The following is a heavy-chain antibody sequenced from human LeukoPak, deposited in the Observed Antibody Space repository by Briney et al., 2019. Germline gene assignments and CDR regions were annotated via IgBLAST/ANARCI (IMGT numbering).Heavy chain of an antibody. V-gene: IGHV3-23*01. J-gene: IGHJ4*02. Sequence: GGSLRLSCAASGFTFSSYGMSWVRQAPGKGLEWVSAISGSGGSTYYADSVKGRFTISRDNSKNTLYLQMNSLRAEDTAVYYCATGIAAAGTFDYRGQGTLVTVSS. CDR2: ISGSGGST. CDR3: ATGIAAAGTFDY. CDR1: GFTFSSYG. D-gene: IGHD6-13*01.